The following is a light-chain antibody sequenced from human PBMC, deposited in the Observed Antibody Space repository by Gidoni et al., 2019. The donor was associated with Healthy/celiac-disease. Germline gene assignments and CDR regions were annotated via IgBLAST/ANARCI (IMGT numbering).Light chain of an antibody. CDR1: SSNIGNNY. V-gene: IGLV1-51*01. J-gene: IGLJ2*01. CDR2: DHN. Sequence: QSVLTQPPAGSAAPGQKVTISCPGSSSNIGNNYVSWYQQLPGPAPKLLIYDHNKRPSGIPDRFSGSKSGTSATLDEADYYCGTWDSSLSAVVFGGGTKLTVL. CDR3: GTWDSSLSAVV.